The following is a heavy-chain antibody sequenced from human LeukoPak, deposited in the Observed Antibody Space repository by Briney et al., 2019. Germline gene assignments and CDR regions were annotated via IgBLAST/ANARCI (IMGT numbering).Heavy chain of an antibody. CDR2: INWNGGSI. J-gene: IGHJ4*02. CDR1: GFRFDDRG. D-gene: IGHD3-22*01. CDR3: ARVGPNHYDISGYDF. V-gene: IGHV3-20*01. Sequence: GGSLRLSCAASGFRFDDRGMSWVRQAPGKGLERVSHINWNGGSIGYADSVKGRFTISRDNAKNSLYLQMNNLRAEDTAFYHCARVGPNHYDISGYDFWGQGTLVTVSS.